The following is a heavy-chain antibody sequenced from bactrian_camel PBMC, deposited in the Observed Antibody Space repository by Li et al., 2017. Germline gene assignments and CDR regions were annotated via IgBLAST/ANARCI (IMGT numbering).Heavy chain of an antibody. CDR3: GPANCRSCYPRN. CDR2: IYTGNGIT. D-gene: IGHD1*01. Sequence: GGSLRLSCIASGYTDRSYYMAWFRQAPGKEREGVAGIYTGNGITFYADSVRGRFTISRDNAKNTVYLQMNSLRSGDTAQYYCGPANCRSCYPRNRGQGTQVTVS. J-gene: IGHJ4*01. CDR1: GYTDRSYY. V-gene: IGHV3S28*01.